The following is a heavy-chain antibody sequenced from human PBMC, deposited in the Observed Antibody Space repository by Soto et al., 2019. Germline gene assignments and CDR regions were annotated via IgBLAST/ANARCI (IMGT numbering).Heavy chain of an antibody. Sequence: PGESLNISCKDSGYSFTSYWIGWVRQMPGKGLEWMGIIYPGDSDTRYSPSFQGQVTISADKSISTAYLQWSSLKASDTAMYYCARAEGYCSGGSCYYFDYWGQGPLVTVSS. CDR3: ARAEGYCSGGSCYYFDY. CDR2: IYPGDSDT. CDR1: GYSFTSYW. V-gene: IGHV5-51*01. D-gene: IGHD2-15*01. J-gene: IGHJ4*02.